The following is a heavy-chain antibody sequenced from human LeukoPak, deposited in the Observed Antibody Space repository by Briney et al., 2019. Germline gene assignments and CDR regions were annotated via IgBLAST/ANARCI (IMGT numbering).Heavy chain of an antibody. Sequence: PGGSLRLSCAASGFTFISYGMTWVRQAPGKGLEWVANIKQDGSEKYYVDSVKGRFTISRDNAKNSLYLQMNSLRAEDTAVYYCARDTLLLWFGELLRSPNAFDIWGQGTMVTVSS. CDR1: GFTFISYG. D-gene: IGHD3-10*01. J-gene: IGHJ3*02. CDR3: ARDTLLLWFGELLRSPNAFDI. V-gene: IGHV3-7*01. CDR2: IKQDGSEK.